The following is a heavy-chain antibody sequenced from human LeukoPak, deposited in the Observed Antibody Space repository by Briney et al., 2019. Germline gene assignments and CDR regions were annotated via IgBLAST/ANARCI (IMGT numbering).Heavy chain of an antibody. V-gene: IGHV3-21*01. Sequence: PGGSLRLSCAASGFTFSSYSMNWVRQAPGKGLEWVSSISSSSSYIYYADSVKGRFTISRDNAKNSLYLQMNSLRAEDTAVYYCARDGPRSITIFGVVPTHRFGYMDVWGKGTTVTVPS. D-gene: IGHD3-3*01. CDR1: GFTFSSYS. CDR2: ISSSSSYI. J-gene: IGHJ6*03. CDR3: ARDGPRSITIFGVVPTHRFGYMDV.